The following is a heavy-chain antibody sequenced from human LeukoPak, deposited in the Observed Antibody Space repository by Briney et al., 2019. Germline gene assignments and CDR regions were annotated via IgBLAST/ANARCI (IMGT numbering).Heavy chain of an antibody. J-gene: IGHJ6*02. V-gene: IGHV3-66*01. CDR2: IYSGGST. CDR1: GFTVSSNY. Sequence: GGSLRLSCAASGFTVSSNYMSWVRQAPGKGLEWVSVIYSGGSTYYADSVKGRFTISRDNSKNTLYLQMHSLRAEDTAVYYCARDSGYERFYYYYYGMDVWGQGTTVTVSS. D-gene: IGHD5-12*01. CDR3: ARDSGYERFYYYYYGMDV.